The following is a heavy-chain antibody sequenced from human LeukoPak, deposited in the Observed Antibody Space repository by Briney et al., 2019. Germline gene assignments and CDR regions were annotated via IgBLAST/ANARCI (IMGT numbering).Heavy chain of an antibody. J-gene: IGHJ4*02. CDR2: ISSNGGST. CDR1: GFTFSSYA. CDR3: AKEGTPYASKWYDY. D-gene: IGHD6-13*01. Sequence: PGGSLRLSCAASGFTFSSYAMHWVRQAPGKGLEYVSAISSNGGSTYYANSVKGRFTISRDNSKNTLYLQMGGLRAEDTAVYYCAKEGTPYASKWYDYWGQGTLITVSS. V-gene: IGHV3-64*01.